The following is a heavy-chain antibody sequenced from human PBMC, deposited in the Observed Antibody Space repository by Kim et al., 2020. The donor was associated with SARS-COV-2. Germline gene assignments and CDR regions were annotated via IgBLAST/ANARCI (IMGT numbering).Heavy chain of an antibody. Sequence: SGTLSLTCTVSGDSISSYYWSWIRQPPGKGLEWIGYINYSGGTNYNPSLRSRVAMSVDTSKGQFSLKLSSVTAADTAVYYCATLGYCSGGRCHFRTYWGQGTLVSVSS. V-gene: IGHV4-59*08. D-gene: IGHD2-15*01. CDR3: ATLGYCSGGRCHFRTY. J-gene: IGHJ4*02. CDR1: GDSISSYY. CDR2: INYSGGT.